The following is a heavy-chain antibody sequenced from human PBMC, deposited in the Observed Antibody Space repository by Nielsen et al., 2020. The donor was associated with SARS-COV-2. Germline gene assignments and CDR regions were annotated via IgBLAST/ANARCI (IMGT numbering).Heavy chain of an antibody. CDR1: GFTFDDYA. J-gene: IGHJ3*02. V-gene: IGHV3-9*01. Sequence: GESLKISCASPGFTFDDYALHWVRQAPGKGLEWVSGISWNSGSIGYADSVEGRFTISRDNAKNSLYLQMNSLRAEDTALYYCANLGYDSSGYYAFDIWGQGTMVTVSS. CDR3: ANLGYDSSGYYAFDI. D-gene: IGHD3-22*01. CDR2: ISWNSGSI.